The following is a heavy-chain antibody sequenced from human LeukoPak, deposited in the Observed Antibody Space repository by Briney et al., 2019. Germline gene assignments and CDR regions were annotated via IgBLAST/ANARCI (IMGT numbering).Heavy chain of an antibody. CDR2: IYPGDSDT. Sequence: HGESLKISCKGSGYSFTSYWIGWVRQMPGKGLEWMGIIYPGDSDTRYSPSFQGQVTISADKSISTAYLQWSSLKASDTAMYYCARQMIGGTTPSGLDYWGQGTLVTVSS. CDR1: GYSFTSYW. D-gene: IGHD1-1*01. CDR3: ARQMIGGTTPSGLDY. J-gene: IGHJ4*02. V-gene: IGHV5-51*01.